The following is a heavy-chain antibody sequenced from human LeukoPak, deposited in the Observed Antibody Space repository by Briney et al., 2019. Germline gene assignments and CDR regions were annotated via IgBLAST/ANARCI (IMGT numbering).Heavy chain of an antibody. CDR2: ISHSGST. CDR1: GGSFSGYY. V-gene: IGHV4-34*01. D-gene: IGHD3-3*01. Sequence: SETLSLTCAVYGGSFSGYYWGWIRQPPGKGLEWIGEISHSGSTNYNPSLKSRVTISVDTSKNHFSLNLSSVTAADTAVYYCARLLRFSPYFDYWGQGTLVTVSS. CDR3: ARLLRFSPYFDY. J-gene: IGHJ4*02.